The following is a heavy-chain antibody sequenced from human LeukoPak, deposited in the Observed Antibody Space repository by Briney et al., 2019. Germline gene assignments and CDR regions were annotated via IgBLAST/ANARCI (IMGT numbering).Heavy chain of an antibody. V-gene: IGHV3-48*03. J-gene: IGHJ4*02. CDR3: ARGSGSYYNPNALGY. Sequence: GGSLRLSCAASGFTFSSYEMNWVRQAPGKGLEWVSYISSSGSTIYYADSVKGRFTISRDNAKNSLYLQMNSLRAEDTAVYYCARGSGSYYNPNALGYWGQGTLVTVSS. CDR2: ISSSGSTI. D-gene: IGHD3-10*01. CDR1: GFTFSSYE.